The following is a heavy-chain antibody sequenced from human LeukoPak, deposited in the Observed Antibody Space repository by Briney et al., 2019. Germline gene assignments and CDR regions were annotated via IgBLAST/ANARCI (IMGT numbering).Heavy chain of an antibody. D-gene: IGHD3/OR15-3a*01. V-gene: IGHV3-30*02. Sequence: GGSLRLSCAASGFTFSSYGMHWVRQAPGKGLEWVAFIRYDGSNKYYADSVKGRFTISRDNSKNTLYLQMNSLRAEDTAVYYCAREGFFRGLIQHWGQGTLVTVSS. CDR1: GFTFSSYG. CDR3: AREGFFRGLIQH. CDR2: IRYDGSNK. J-gene: IGHJ1*01.